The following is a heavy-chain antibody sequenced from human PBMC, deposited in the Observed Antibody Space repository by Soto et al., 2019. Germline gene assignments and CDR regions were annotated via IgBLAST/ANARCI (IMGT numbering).Heavy chain of an antibody. CDR3: ARGPLKVQVDTAMVTFRFDY. D-gene: IGHD5-18*01. CDR2: INHSGST. V-gene: IGHV4-34*01. CDR1: GGSFSGYY. Sequence: KQSQTLSLTCAVYGGSFSGYYWSWIRQPPGKGLEWIGEINHSGSTNYNPSLKSRVTISVDTSKNQFSLKLSSVTAADTAVYYCARGPLKVQVDTAMVTFRFDYWGQGTLVTVSS. J-gene: IGHJ4*02.